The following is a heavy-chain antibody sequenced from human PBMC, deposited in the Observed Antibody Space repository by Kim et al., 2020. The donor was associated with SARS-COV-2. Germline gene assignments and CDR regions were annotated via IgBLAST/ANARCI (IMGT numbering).Heavy chain of an antibody. V-gene: IGHV4-59*13. CDR3: ACGSWYGSDAFAI. Sequence: SETLSLTCTVSGGSISSYYWSWIRQPPGKGLEWIGYIYYSGSTNYNPSLKSRVTISVDTSKNQFSLKLSSVTAADTAVYYCACGSWYGSDAFAIWGQGTMVTVSS. J-gene: IGHJ3*02. D-gene: IGHD6-13*01. CDR2: IYYSGST. CDR1: GGSISSYY.